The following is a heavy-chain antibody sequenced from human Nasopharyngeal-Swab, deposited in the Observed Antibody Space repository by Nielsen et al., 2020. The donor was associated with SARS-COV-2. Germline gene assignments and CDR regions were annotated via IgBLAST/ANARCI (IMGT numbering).Heavy chain of an antibody. CDR3: ARGVRYNWNPDAFDI. Sequence: GRQAQGKGLEWVAVIWYDGSNKYYADSVKGRFTISRDNSKTTLYLQMNSLRAEDTTVYYWARGVRYNWNPDAFDIWGQGTMVTVSS. V-gene: IGHV3-33*01. J-gene: IGHJ3*02. CDR2: IWYDGSNK. D-gene: IGHD1-1*01.